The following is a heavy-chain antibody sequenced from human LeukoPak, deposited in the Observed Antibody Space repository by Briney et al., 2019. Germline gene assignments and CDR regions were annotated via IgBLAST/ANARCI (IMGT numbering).Heavy chain of an antibody. CDR1: GGTLSSYA. CDR2: IIPILGIA. Sequence: SVKVSCKASGGTLSSYAISWVRQAPGQGLEWMGRIIPILGIANYAQKFQGRVTITADKSTSTAYMELSSLRSEDTAVYYCARMAVAAARPFDYWGQGTLVTVSS. V-gene: IGHV1-69*04. D-gene: IGHD6-13*01. J-gene: IGHJ4*02. CDR3: ARMAVAAARPFDY.